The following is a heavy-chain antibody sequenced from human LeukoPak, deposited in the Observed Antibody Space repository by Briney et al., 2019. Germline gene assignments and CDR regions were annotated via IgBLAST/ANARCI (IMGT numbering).Heavy chain of an antibody. Sequence: GGSLRLSCAASGFTFSSYAMSWVRQAPGKGLEWVSAISGSGGSTYYADSVKGRFTISRDNFKNTLYLQMNSLRAEDTAVYYCAKILDSSGSEYYFDYWGQGTLVTVSS. V-gene: IGHV3-23*01. CDR1: GFTFSSYA. CDR3: AKILDSSGSEYYFDY. D-gene: IGHD3-22*01. J-gene: IGHJ4*02. CDR2: ISGSGGST.